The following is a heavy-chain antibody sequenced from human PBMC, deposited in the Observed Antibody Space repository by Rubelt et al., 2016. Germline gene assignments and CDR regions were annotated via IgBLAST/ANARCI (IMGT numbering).Heavy chain of an antibody. CDR2: ISHSGST. D-gene: IGHD2-15*01. CDR3: ARASSQFGVLAASCIDI. V-gene: IGHV4-4*02. Sequence: QVQLQESGPGLVEPSGTLSLTCAVSGGSISSSNWWSWVRQSPGTGLGWIGDISHSGSTNYNPSLTSRVTLSVDTSQNQFSLKLNVVTAADTAVYYCARASSQFGVLAASCIDIWGQGTLVTVSS. J-gene: IGHJ3*02. CDR1: GGSISSSNW.